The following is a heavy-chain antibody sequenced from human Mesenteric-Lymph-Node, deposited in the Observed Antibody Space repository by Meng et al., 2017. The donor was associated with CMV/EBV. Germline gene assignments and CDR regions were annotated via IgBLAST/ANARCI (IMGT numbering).Heavy chain of an antibody. CDR1: GGSISSSNYY. D-gene: IGHD4-17*01. CDR2: IYYSGST. Sequence: GSLRLSCTVSGGSISSSNYYWGWIRQPPGKGLECIGTIYYSGSTYYKSSLKSRVTISADTSNNQFSLKLRSVTAADTAVYYCASHSPPIPYDYGDYEVGDNWFDPWGQGTLVTVSS. V-gene: IGHV4-39*07. CDR3: ASHSPPIPYDYGDYEVGDNWFDP. J-gene: IGHJ5*02.